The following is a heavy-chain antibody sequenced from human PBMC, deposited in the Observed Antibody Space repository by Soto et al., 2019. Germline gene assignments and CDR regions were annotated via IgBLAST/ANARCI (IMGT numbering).Heavy chain of an antibody. J-gene: IGHJ5*02. CDR3: ARETQWLNWFDP. D-gene: IGHD6-19*01. V-gene: IGHV3-48*01. CDR1: GFTFSNYS. Sequence: EVQLVESGGGLVQPGGSLRLSCAASGFTFSNYSMKWVRQAPGKGLEWVSYISSDSTIYYSDSVKGRFTISRDNAKNSLYLQMNSLRAEDTAVYYCARETQWLNWFDPCGQGTLVTVSS. CDR2: ISSDSTI.